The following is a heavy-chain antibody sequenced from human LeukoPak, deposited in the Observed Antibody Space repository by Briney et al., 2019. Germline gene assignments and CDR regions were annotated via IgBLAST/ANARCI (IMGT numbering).Heavy chain of an antibody. Sequence: ASVKVSCKASGYTFTSYYMHWVRQAPGQGLEWMGIINPSGGSTSYAQKFQGRVTMTRDMSTSTVYMELSSLRSEDTAVYYCAAYSSSRSGGKLHDYWGQGTLVTVSS. J-gene: IGHJ4*02. CDR2: INPSGGST. CDR1: GYTFTSYY. V-gene: IGHV1-46*01. CDR3: AAYSSSRSGGKLHDY. D-gene: IGHD6-13*01.